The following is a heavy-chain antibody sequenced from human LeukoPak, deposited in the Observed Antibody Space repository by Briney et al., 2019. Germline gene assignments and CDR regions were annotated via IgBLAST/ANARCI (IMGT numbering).Heavy chain of an antibody. CDR2: IDRNGTP. J-gene: IGHJ5*02. CDR3: ARGRSDEYGDYDH. Sequence: PSETLSLTCAVYGEPFSGYSGSWIRQPPGKGLERVEEIDRNGTPNKNPSVKSRVIVSVDTSKNQFTLSLKSGTAADTALYYCARGRSDEYGDYDHWGQGTPVSASS. V-gene: IGHV4-34*01. D-gene: IGHD4-17*01. CDR1: GEPFSGYS.